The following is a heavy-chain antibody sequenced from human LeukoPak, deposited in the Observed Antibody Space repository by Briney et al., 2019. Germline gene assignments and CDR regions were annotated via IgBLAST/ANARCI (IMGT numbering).Heavy chain of an antibody. Sequence: SETLSLTCTVSGGSISSYYWSWIRQPPGKGLEWIGYIYYSGSTNYNPSLKSRVTISVDTSKNQFSLKLSSVTAADTAVYYCARRSSTSYNYYGMDVWGQGTTVTVSS. V-gene: IGHV4-59*01. CDR3: ARRSSTSYNYYGMDV. CDR1: GGSISSYY. D-gene: IGHD2-2*01. CDR2: IYYSGST. J-gene: IGHJ6*02.